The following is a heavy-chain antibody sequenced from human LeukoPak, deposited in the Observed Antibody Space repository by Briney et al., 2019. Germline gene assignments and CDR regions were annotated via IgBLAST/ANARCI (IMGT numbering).Heavy chain of an antibody. J-gene: IGHJ4*02. D-gene: IGHD6-13*01. V-gene: IGHV3-21*04. CDR3: ARGPPSPGYSSSCPDY. CDR2: VSSASSHV. Sequence: PGGSLRLSCVASGFSFSTYAMNWVRQAPGKGPEWVSYVSSASSHVYYADSVRGRFIISRDNAKNSLYLQMNSLRAEDTAVYYCARGPPSPGYSSSCPDYWGQGTLVTVSS. CDR1: GFSFSTYA.